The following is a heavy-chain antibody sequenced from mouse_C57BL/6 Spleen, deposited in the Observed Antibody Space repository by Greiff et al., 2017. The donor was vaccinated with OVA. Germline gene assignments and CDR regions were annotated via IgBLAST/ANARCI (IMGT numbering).Heavy chain of an antibody. J-gene: IGHJ2*01. Sequence: QVQLQQPGAELVRPGSSVKLSCKASGYTFTSYWMDWVKQRPGQGLEWIGNIYPSDSETHYNQKFKDKATLTVDKSSSTAYMQLSSLTSEDSAVYYCARRRAYYDNYVFFDYWGQGTTLTVSS. CDR1: GYTFTSYW. CDR3: ARRRAYYDNYVFFDY. CDR2: IYPSDSET. V-gene: IGHV1-61*01. D-gene: IGHD2-10*01.